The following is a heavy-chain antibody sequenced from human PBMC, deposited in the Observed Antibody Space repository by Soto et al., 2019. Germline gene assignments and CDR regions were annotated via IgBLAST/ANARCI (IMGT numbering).Heavy chain of an antibody. V-gene: IGHV4-59*01. CDR1: GDSFSDYY. CDR2: VFHSATT. Sequence: SETLSLTCTVSGDSFSDYYWNWIRQVPGKGLEWIGFVFHSATTSYNPSLKTRVAISDDTSKKQFSLRLTSVTAADTAIYYCARGHYSSGWPIDHWGQAILVTVSS. D-gene: IGHD6-19*01. CDR3: ARGHYSSGWPIDH. J-gene: IGHJ4*02.